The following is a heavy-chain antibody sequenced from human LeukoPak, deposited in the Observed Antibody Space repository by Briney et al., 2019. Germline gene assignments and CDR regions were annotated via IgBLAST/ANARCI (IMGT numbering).Heavy chain of an antibody. V-gene: IGHV3-23*01. D-gene: IGHD3-9*01. CDR3: AKSRLRYFDWCFDY. J-gene: IGHJ4*02. CDR2: ISGSGGST. Sequence: PGGSLRLSCAASGFTFSSYGMSWVRQAPGKGLEWVSAISGSGGSTYYADSVKGRFTISRDNSKNTLYPQMNSLRDEDTAVYYCAKSRLRYFDWCFDYWGQGTLVTVYS. CDR1: GFTFSSYG.